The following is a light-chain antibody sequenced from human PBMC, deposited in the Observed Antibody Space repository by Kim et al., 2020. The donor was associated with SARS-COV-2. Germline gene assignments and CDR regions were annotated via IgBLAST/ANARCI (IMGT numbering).Light chain of an antibody. V-gene: IGKV3-15*01. CDR1: SN. J-gene: IGKJ2*02. CDR3: QQYDIWPPMCT. CDR2: GAF. Sequence: SNLALYQQKPGQAPRPLIFGAFMRASVVPDRFSGRGSGSEFSLSISSLQSEDFAVYYSQQYDIWPPMCTFVQAPKLEL.